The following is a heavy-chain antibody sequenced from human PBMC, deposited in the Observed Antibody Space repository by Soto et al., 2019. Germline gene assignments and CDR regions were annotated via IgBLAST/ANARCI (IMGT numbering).Heavy chain of an antibody. Sequence: QITLKESGPTLVKPTQTLTLTCTFSGFSLSSPAVGVNWIRQPPGKALEWLALIYWDDDKQYSPSLKNRLTITKDTSKNQVVLTMPNMDPVATATYYCAHGSGWLSDHWGQGTLVTVSS. CDR2: IYWDDDK. CDR1: GFSLSSPAVG. D-gene: IGHD6-19*01. J-gene: IGHJ4*02. CDR3: AHGSGWLSDH. V-gene: IGHV2-5*02.